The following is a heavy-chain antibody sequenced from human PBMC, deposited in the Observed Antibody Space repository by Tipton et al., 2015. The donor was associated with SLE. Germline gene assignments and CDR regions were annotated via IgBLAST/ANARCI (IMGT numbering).Heavy chain of an antibody. CDR1: GFTFSSYA. CDR3: ARDSQPGSSWDFDY. Sequence: QVQLVQSGGGVVQPGRSLRLSCAASGFTFSSYAMHWVRQAPGKGLEWVAVISYDGSNKYYADSVKGRFTISRDNSKNTLYLQMNSLRAEDTAVYYCARDSQPGSSWDFDYWGQGTLVTVSS. V-gene: IGHV3-30*04. CDR2: ISYDGSNK. J-gene: IGHJ4*02. D-gene: IGHD6-13*01.